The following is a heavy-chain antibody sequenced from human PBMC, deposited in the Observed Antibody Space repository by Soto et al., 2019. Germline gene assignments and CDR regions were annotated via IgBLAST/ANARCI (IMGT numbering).Heavy chain of an antibody. V-gene: IGHV4-59*01. D-gene: IGHD6-19*01. Sequence: QVQLQESGPGLVKPSETLSLNCTVSGGPISSYYWSWIRQSPGKGLEWIGYIYYSGSTNYNPSLKGRVTISVDTSKDQFSLDLSSVTAADTAVYYCAGGSSGWPPRLAYWGQGTLVTVSS. CDR2: IYYSGST. CDR3: AGGSSGWPPRLAY. CDR1: GGPISSYY. J-gene: IGHJ4*02.